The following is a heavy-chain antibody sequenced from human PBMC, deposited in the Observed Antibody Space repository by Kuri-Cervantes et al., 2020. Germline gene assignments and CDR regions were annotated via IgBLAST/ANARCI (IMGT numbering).Heavy chain of an antibody. CDR2: ISYDGSNK. V-gene: IGHV3-30*03. D-gene: IGHD6-13*01. J-gene: IGHJ3*02. Sequence: GGSLRLSCAASGFTFSSYGMHWVRQAPGKGLEWVAVISYDGSNKYYADSVKGRFTISRDNSKNTLYLQMNSLRAEDTAVYYCAILTLAAADTGDAFDIWGQGTMVTVSS. CDR3: AILTLAAADTGDAFDI. CDR1: GFTFSSYG.